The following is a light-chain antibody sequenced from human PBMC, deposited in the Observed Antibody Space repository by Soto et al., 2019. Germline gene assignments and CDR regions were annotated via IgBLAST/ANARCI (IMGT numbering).Light chain of an antibody. Sequence: DIQMTQSPSSVSASVEDRITITCRASQDITKFLAWYQQTPGKAPKLLIRGASTLHSGVPSRFSGSGSGTNLSLTISSLQPEDFATYYRQQARGFPRTFGQGTKVDIK. J-gene: IGKJ1*01. CDR3: QQARGFPRT. V-gene: IGKV1-12*01. CDR1: QDITKF. CDR2: GAS.